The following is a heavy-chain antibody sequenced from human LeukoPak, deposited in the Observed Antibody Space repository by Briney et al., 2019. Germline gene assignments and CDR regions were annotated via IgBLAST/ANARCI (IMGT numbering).Heavy chain of an antibody. CDR1: GFTFSSYA. CDR2: ISGSGGST. Sequence: GGSLRLSCAASGFTFSSYAMSWVRQAPGKGLEWVSAISGSGGSTYYADSVKGRFTISRDNSKNTLYLQMNGLRAEDTAVYYCAKGTYSSSWPNFYYYYYMDVWGKGTTVTVSS. J-gene: IGHJ6*03. CDR3: AKGTYSSSWPNFYYYYYMDV. V-gene: IGHV3-23*01. D-gene: IGHD6-13*01.